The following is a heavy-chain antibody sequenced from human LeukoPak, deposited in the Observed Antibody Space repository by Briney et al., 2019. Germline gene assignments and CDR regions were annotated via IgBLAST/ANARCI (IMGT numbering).Heavy chain of an antibody. Sequence: ASVKLSFSCSGSTFTICGNSRVWHPHAQGHELVWLFSAYSGNTSYAQKLQGKVTMTTDTSTSTACIGLSSQRTDDTAMNYCARIDVVVPAAADAFDISGQGTMVTVSS. J-gene: IGHJ3*02. D-gene: IGHD2-2*01. CDR3: ARIDVVVPAAADAFDI. CDR2: FSAYSGNT. V-gene: IGHV1-18*01. CDR1: GSTFTICG.